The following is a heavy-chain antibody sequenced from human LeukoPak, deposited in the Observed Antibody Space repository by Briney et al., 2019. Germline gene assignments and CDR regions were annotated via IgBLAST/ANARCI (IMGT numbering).Heavy chain of an antibody. Sequence: GGSLRLSCSASGFTFSIYGMHWVRQAPGKGLEYVSAISPNGGRTYYADTVKGRFTISRDNSKNTLYLQMSTLRVEDTAVYYCVKNYYGSETYTGYHFYGMDLWGQGTTVTVSS. CDR1: GFTFSIYG. J-gene: IGHJ6*02. CDR2: ISPNGGRT. V-gene: IGHV3-64D*06. D-gene: IGHD3-10*01. CDR3: VKNYYGSETYTGYHFYGMDL.